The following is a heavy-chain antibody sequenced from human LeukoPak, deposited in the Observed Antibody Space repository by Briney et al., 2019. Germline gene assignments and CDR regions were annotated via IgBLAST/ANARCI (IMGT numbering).Heavy chain of an antibody. J-gene: IGHJ4*02. CDR1: GGSISSYY. CDR2: IYYSGST. Sequence: SETLSLTCTVSGGSISSYYWSWIRQPPGKGLEWIGYIYYSGSTNYNPSLKSRVTISVDTSKNQFSLKVSSVTAADTAVYYCARVPPDYGGNPYYFDYWGQGTLVTVSS. D-gene: IGHD4-23*01. V-gene: IGHV4-59*01. CDR3: ARVPPDYGGNPYYFDY.